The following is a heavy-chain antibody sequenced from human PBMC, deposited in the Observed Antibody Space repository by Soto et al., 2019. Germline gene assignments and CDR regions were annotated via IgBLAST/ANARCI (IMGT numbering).Heavy chain of an antibody. J-gene: IGHJ5*02. CDR1: GGSISSGGYY. CDR2: INYSGST. Sequence: QVQLQESGPGLVKPSQTLSLTCTVSGGSISSGGYYWSWIRQHPGKGLEWIGYINYSGSTYYNPSLQSRVTLSVDTAKNQFSLKLSSVTAADTAVYYCARAVRILAAATWGQGTLVTVSS. V-gene: IGHV4-31*03. D-gene: IGHD6-13*01. CDR3: ARAVRILAAAT.